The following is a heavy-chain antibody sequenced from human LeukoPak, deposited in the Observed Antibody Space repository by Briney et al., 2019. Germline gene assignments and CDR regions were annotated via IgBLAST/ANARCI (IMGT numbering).Heavy chain of an antibody. CDR1: GYTFTNYY. D-gene: IGHD2-21*01. CDR3: ARDVGVIHYFDY. J-gene: IGHJ4*02. Sequence: ASVKVSCKASGYTFTNYYMHWVRQAPGQGLEWMGIITPSDGSTSYAQKFQGRVTMTRDTSTGAVYMELNSLRSEDTAMYYCARDVGVIHYFDYWGQGTLVTVSS. CDR2: ITPSDGST. V-gene: IGHV1-46*01.